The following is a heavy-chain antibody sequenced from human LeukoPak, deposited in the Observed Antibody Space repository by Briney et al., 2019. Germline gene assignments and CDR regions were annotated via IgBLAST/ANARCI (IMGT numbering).Heavy chain of an antibody. CDR3: AKRLWSSSISCYDCWFDP. D-gene: IGHD2-2*01. CDR1: GFTFSSYA. Sequence: GRSLRLSCAASGFTFSSYAMSWVRQAPGKGLEWVSAISGSGRSTYYADSVKGRFTISRDNSKNTLYLQMNSLRAEDTAVYYCAKRLWSSSISCYDCWFDPWGQGTLVTVSS. CDR2: ISGSGRST. J-gene: IGHJ5*02. V-gene: IGHV3-23*01.